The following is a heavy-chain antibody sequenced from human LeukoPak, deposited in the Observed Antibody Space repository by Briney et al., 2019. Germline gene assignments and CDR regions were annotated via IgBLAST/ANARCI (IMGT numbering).Heavy chain of an antibody. CDR2: INHSGST. V-gene: IGHV4-34*01. J-gene: IGHJ4*02. CDR3: ARTYYYGSEEN. D-gene: IGHD3-10*01. Sequence: PSETLSLTCAVYGGSFSGYYWSWIRQPPGKGLEWIGEINHSGSTNYNPSLKSRVTISVDTSKNQFSLKLSSVTAADTAVYYCARTYYYGSEENWGQGTLVTVSS. CDR1: GGSFSGYY.